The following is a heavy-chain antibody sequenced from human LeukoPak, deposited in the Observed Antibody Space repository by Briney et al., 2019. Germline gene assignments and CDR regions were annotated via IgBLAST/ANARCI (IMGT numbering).Heavy chain of an antibody. J-gene: IGHJ4*02. D-gene: IGHD3-10*01. CDR1: GDSISIGGYS. V-gene: IGHV4-30-2*01. CDR3: ARVSGGVGHFDY. CDR2: IYHSGST. Sequence: SEPLSLTGAVSGDSISIGGYSWSWIRQPPGKGLEWIRYIYHSGSTYYTPSLKSRVTISGDRSKNQFSLKVSSVTAADTAMYYCARVSGGVGHFDYWGQGTLVTVSS.